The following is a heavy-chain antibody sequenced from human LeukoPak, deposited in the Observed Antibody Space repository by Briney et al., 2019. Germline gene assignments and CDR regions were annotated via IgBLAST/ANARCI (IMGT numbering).Heavy chain of an antibody. Sequence: SETLSLTCAVCGGSFSGYYWSWIRQPPGKGLEWIGEINHSGSTNYNPSLKSRVTISVDTSKNQFSLKLSSVTAADTAVYYCARKYCTNGVCPRLFDYWGQGTLVTVSS. CDR1: GGSFSGYY. CDR3: ARKYCTNGVCPRLFDY. D-gene: IGHD2-8*01. V-gene: IGHV4-34*01. CDR2: INHSGST. J-gene: IGHJ4*02.